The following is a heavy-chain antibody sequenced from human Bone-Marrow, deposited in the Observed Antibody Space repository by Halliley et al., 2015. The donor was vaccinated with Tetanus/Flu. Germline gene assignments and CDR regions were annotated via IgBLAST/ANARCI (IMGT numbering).Heavy chain of an antibody. J-gene: IGHJ4*02. V-gene: IGHV5-51*01. Sequence: REGLGIIHPADSDTRYSPAFQGQVPISVDNSISTAYLQWSSLKASDTAMYYCAGVETIRDLGYWGQGTLVTVSS. CDR2: IHPADSDT. CDR3: AGVETIRDLGY. D-gene: IGHD2-21*01.